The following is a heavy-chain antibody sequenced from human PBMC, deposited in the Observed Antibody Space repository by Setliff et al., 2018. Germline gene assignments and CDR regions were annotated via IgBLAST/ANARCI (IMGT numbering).Heavy chain of an antibody. J-gene: IGHJ6*03. CDR3: AREGPESDSSGYMDV. V-gene: IGHV4-34*01. Sequence: PSETLSLTCDVYDGAFSTYYWTWIRQPPGKGLEWIGDMHQSGRINFNPSLTSRVTMSADPSKNQFSLKVTSVTAAETAVYYCAREGPESDSSGYMDVWGQGTTVTVSS. CDR2: MHQSGRI. D-gene: IGHD3-22*01. CDR1: DGAFSTYY.